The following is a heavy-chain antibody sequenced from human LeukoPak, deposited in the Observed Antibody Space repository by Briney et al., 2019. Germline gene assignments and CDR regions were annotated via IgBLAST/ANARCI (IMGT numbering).Heavy chain of an antibody. CDR3: AREYYDSSDYPRQHYFDY. J-gene: IGHJ4*02. CDR2: IWYDGSYN. D-gene: IGHD3-22*01. CDR1: GFTFSSYG. Sequence: SGGSLRLSCAASGFTFSSYGMHWVRQAPGKGLEWVALIWYDGSYNSYAASVKPPFTISRHNSKHTLYLQMNSLRAEDTAVYYCAREYYDSSDYPRQHYFDYWGQGTLVTVSS. V-gene: IGHV3-33*08.